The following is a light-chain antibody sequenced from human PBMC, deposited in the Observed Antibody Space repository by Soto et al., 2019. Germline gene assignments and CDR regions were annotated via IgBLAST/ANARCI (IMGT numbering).Light chain of an antibody. V-gene: IGLV1-44*01. CDR1: SSNIGSNA. CDR2: TNN. Sequence: QSVLTQPPSASGTPGQRVTISCSGSSSNIGSNAVNWYQQFQGTAPKLLIYTNNQRPSGVPDRFSGSKSGTSASLAISGLQSEDEADYYCAAWDDSLNDYVFGAGTKVTVL. J-gene: IGLJ1*01. CDR3: AAWDDSLNDYV.